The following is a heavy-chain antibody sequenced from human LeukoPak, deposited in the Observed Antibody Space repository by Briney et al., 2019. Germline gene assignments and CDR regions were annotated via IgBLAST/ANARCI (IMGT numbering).Heavy chain of an antibody. CDR1: GASISSYC. Sequence: PSETLFLTCSVSGASISSYCWSWIRQPPGKGLEWIGYIYYSGRSNYNPSLKSRVTILVDTSKNQFSLNLSSVTAADTAVYYCASGDGYTFDYWSQGTLVTVSS. CDR3: ASGDGYTFDY. J-gene: IGHJ4*02. CDR2: IYYSGRS. V-gene: IGHV4-59*01. D-gene: IGHD5-24*01.